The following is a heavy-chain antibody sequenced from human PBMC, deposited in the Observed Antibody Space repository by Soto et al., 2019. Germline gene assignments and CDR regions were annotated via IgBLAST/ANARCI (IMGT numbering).Heavy chain of an antibody. J-gene: IGHJ6*02. CDR3: ARNPRIVVVPAALVFYYYGMDV. Sequence: SETLSLTCAVYGGSFSGYYWSWIRQPPGKGLEWIGEINHSGSTNYNPSLKSRVTISVDTSKNQSSLKLSSVPAADTAVYYCARNPRIVVVPAALVFYYYGMDVWGQGTTVTVSS. CDR1: GGSFSGYY. V-gene: IGHV4-34*01. D-gene: IGHD2-2*01. CDR2: INHSGST.